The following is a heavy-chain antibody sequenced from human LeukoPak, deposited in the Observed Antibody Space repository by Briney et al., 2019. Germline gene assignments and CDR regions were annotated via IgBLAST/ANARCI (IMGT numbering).Heavy chain of an antibody. CDR2: MNPNSGNT. V-gene: IGHV1-8*03. J-gene: IGHJ4*02. CDR3: ARGVLYRDYGDYFDY. Sequence: ASVKVSCKASGYTFTSYDINWVRQATGQGREWMGWMNPNSGNTGYAQKFQGRVTITRNTSISTAYMELSSLRSEDTAVYYCARGVLYRDYGDYFDYWGQGTLVTVSS. CDR1: GYTFTSYD. D-gene: IGHD4-17*01.